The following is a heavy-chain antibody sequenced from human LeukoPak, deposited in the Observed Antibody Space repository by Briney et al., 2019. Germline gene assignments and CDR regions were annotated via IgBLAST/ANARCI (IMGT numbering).Heavy chain of an antibody. D-gene: IGHD4-17*01. Sequence: GGSLRLSCAASGFTFSSYAMSWVRQAPGTGLEWVPAISVIGSGTYYADSVKGRFTISRDNSKDTLYLQMNSLRAEDTAVYYCAKVHTTVGLYYFDYWGQGTLVTVSS. CDR2: ISVIGSGT. CDR3: AKVHTTVGLYYFDY. V-gene: IGHV3-23*01. CDR1: GFTFSSYA. J-gene: IGHJ4*02.